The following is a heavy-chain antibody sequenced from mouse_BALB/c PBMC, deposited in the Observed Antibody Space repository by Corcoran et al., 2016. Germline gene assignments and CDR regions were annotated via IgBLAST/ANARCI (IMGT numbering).Heavy chain of an antibody. V-gene: IGHV3-6*02. CDR2: ISYDGSN. Sequence: VQLQESGPGLVKPSQSLSLTCSVTGYSITSGYYWNWIRQFPGNKLEWMGYISYDGSNNYNPSLKNRISLTRDTSKNQFFLKLNSVTTEDTATYYCASYYGNYDAMDYWGQGTSVTVSS. CDR1: GYSITSGYY. J-gene: IGHJ4*01. D-gene: IGHD2-1*01. CDR3: ASYYGNYDAMDY.